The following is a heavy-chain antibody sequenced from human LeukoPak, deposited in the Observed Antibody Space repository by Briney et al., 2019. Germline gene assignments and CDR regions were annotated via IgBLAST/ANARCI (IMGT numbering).Heavy chain of an antibody. Sequence: PGGSLRLSCAASGFTFSSYAMHWVRQAPGKGLEYVSAISSNGGSTYYANSVKGRFTISRDNSKNTLYLQMGSLRAEDMAVYYCARGGRNLGRFDYWGQGTLVTVSS. CDR3: ARGGRNLGRFDY. D-gene: IGHD5-12*01. V-gene: IGHV3-64*01. CDR2: ISSNGGST. CDR1: GFTFSSYA. J-gene: IGHJ4*02.